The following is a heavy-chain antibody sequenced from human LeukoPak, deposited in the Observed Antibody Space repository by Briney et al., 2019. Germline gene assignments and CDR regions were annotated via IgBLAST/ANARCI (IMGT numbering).Heavy chain of an antibody. V-gene: IGHV1-69*05. J-gene: IGHJ4*02. D-gene: IGHD3-10*01. CDR1: GGTFSSYA. Sequence: GSSVKVSCKASGGTFSSYAISWVRQAPGQGLEWMGGIIPTFGTANYAQKFQGRVTITTDESTSTAYMELSSLRSEDTAVYYCARGSTGNHSPPHFDYWGQGTLVTVSS. CDR3: ARGSTGNHSPPHFDY. CDR2: IIPTFGTA.